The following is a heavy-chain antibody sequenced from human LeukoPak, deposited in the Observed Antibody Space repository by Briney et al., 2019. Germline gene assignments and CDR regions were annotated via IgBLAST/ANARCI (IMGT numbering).Heavy chain of an antibody. CDR1: GGSISSYY. CDR2: IYYSGST. CDR3: ARVEVGATPHQLYYDYYMDV. Sequence: SETLSLTCTVSGGSISSYYWSWIRQPPEKGLEWIGYIYYSGSTNYNPSLKSRVTISVDTSKNQFSLKLSSVTAADTAVYYCARVEVGATPHQLYYDYYMDVWGKGTTVTVSS. V-gene: IGHV4-59*01. D-gene: IGHD1-26*01. J-gene: IGHJ6*03.